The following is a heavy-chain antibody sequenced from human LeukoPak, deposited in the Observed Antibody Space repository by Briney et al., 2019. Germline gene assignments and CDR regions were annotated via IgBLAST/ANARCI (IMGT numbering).Heavy chain of an antibody. Sequence: GGSLRLSCAASGFTFSSYEMNWVRQAPGKGLEWVSYISSSGSTIYYADSVKGRFTISRDNAKNSLYLQMNSLRAEDTAVYYCAREEAWIQNAFDIWGQGTMATVSS. CDR1: GFTFSSYE. D-gene: IGHD5-18*01. CDR3: AREEAWIQNAFDI. J-gene: IGHJ3*02. CDR2: ISSSGSTI. V-gene: IGHV3-48*03.